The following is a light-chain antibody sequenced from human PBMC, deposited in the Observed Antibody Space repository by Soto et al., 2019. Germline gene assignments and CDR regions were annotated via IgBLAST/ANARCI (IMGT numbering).Light chain of an antibody. CDR1: QSVSSK. Sequence: EIVMTQSPATLSVSPGERATLSCRASQSVSSKVAWYQQKPGQAPRGLIYGASTRATGIPARLSGSGSGTDFHPTTGGLQSDDFAVYYCQEYNNWPPFTFGHGTRLEIK. J-gene: IGKJ5*01. CDR2: GAS. V-gene: IGKV3-15*01. CDR3: QEYNNWPPFT.